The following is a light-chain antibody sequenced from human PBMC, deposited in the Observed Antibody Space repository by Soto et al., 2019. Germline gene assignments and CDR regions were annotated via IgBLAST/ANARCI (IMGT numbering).Light chain of an antibody. J-gene: IGKJ4*01. CDR2: GAA. Sequence: EILMTQSPLTLSVSQGERPTLSCRASQNINSNLAWYQQRPGQAPRVLLYGAAIRASGIPDRFSGSGSGTDFTLTINRLEPDDFAFYYCQQYKDWPPLTFGGGTRVEIK. CDR1: QNINSN. CDR3: QQYKDWPPLT. V-gene: IGKV3D-15*01.